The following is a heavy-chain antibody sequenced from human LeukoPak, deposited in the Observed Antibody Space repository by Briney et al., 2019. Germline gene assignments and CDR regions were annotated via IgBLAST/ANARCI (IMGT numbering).Heavy chain of an antibody. CDR1: GGSISSSSYY. CDR2: IYYSGST. V-gene: IGHV4-39*01. J-gene: IGHJ5*02. D-gene: IGHD3-10*01. CDR3: ARSAYGSGSFTVSS. Sequence: SETLSLTCTVSGGSISSSSYYWGWIRQPPGKGLEWIGSIYYSGSTYYNPSLKSRVTISVDTSKNQFSLKLSSVTAADTAVYYCARSAYGSGSFTVSSWDQGTLVTVSS.